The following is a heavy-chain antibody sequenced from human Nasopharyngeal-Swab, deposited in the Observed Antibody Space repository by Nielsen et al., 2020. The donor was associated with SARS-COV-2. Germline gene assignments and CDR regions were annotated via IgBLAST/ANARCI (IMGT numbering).Heavy chain of an antibody. V-gene: IGHV3-53*04. D-gene: IGHD4-17*01. CDR3: ARDVAVTKYYYYYMDV. CDR2: IYSGGST. Sequence: GGSLRLSCAASGFTVSSNYMSWVRQAPGKGLEWVSVIYSGGSTYYADSVKGRFTISRHNSKNTLYLQMNSLRAEDTAVYYCARDVAVTKYYYYYMDVWGKGTTITVSS. CDR1: GFTVSSNY. J-gene: IGHJ6*03.